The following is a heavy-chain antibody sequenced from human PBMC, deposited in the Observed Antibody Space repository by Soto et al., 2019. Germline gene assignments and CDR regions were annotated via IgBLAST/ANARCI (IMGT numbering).Heavy chain of an antibody. CDR2: IIPILGIA. Sequence: QVQLVQSGAEVKKPGSSVKVSCKASGGTFSSYTISWVRQAPGQGREWMGRIIPILGIANYAQNFQGRVTITADKSTSTAYMELSSLRSEDTAVYYCARGYGSGDGWFDPWGQGTLVTVSS. CDR1: GGTFSSYT. V-gene: IGHV1-69*02. J-gene: IGHJ5*02. D-gene: IGHD3-10*01. CDR3: ARGYGSGDGWFDP.